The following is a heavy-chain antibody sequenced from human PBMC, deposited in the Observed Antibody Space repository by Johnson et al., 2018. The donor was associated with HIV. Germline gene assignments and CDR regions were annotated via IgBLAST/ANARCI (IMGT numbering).Heavy chain of an antibody. Sequence: VQLVESGGGLVKPGGSLRLSCAASGFTFDDSGMSWVRQAPGKGLEWVSGINWNGGSTGYADSVKGRFTISRDSSKDTLYVQMNSLRGEDTAVYYCARDPDPFREYHGDAFDIWGQGTVVTVSS. CDR1: GFTFDDSG. V-gene: IGHV3-20*04. J-gene: IGHJ3*02. CDR3: ARDPDPFREYHGDAFDI. D-gene: IGHD3-10*01. CDR2: INWNGGST.